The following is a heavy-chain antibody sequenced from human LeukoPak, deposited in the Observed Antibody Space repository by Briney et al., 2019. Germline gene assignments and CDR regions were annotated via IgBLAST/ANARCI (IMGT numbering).Heavy chain of an antibody. CDR3: ARDRSSSWYPTYYFDY. CDR2: IYYSGST. Sequence: SKTLSLTCTVSGVSISSYYWSWIRQPPGKGLEWIGYIYYSGSTNYNPSLKSRVTISVDTSKNQFSLKLSSVTAADTAVYYCARDRSSSWYPTYYFDYWGQGTLVTVSS. V-gene: IGHV4-59*01. D-gene: IGHD6-13*01. CDR1: GVSISSYY. J-gene: IGHJ4*02.